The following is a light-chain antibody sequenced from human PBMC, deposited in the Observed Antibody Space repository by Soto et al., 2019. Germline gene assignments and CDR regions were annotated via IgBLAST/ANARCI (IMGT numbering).Light chain of an antibody. CDR2: GAS. CDR3: QQYNYTPYT. V-gene: IGKV3-20*01. CDR1: QTVSSNY. Sequence: EIVLTQSPGTLSLSPGERATLSCRASQTVSSNYLGWYQQKPGQAPRLLIYGASSRATDIPDRFSGSGSGTDFTLTISRLEPEDFAVYFCQQYNYTPYTFGQGTKL. J-gene: IGKJ2*01.